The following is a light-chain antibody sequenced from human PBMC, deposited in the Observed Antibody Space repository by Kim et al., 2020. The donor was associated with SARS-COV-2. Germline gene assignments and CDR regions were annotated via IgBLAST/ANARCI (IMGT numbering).Light chain of an antibody. J-gene: IGLJ3*02. V-gene: IGLV2-8*01. Sequence: QSVTISCTGTSSDVGGYHYVSWYQPHPGKAPKLMIYQVPQRPSGVPDRFSGSKSGNTASLTVSGLQAEDEADYYCSSYSGGDNFVFGGGTKLTVL. CDR3: SSYSGGDNFV. CDR2: QVP. CDR1: SSDVGGYHY.